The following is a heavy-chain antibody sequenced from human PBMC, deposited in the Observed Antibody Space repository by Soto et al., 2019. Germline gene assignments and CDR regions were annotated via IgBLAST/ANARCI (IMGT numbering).Heavy chain of an antibody. J-gene: IGHJ5*02. Sequence: SETLSLTCTVSGGSVSSGSYYWSWIRQPPGKGLEWIGYIYYSGRTNYNPSLKSRVTISVDTSKNQFSLKLSSVTAADTAVYYCARDLGIAAAGKDWFDPWGQGTLVTVSS. V-gene: IGHV4-61*01. D-gene: IGHD6-13*01. CDR1: GGSVSSGSYY. CDR2: IYYSGRT. CDR3: ARDLGIAAAGKDWFDP.